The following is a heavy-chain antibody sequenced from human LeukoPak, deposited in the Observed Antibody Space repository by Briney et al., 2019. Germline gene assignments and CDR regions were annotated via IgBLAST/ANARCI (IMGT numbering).Heavy chain of an antibody. CDR2: IYVGDSDT. V-gene: IGHV5-51*01. CDR3: ARSGERSTSGFDY. D-gene: IGHD5/OR15-5a*01. Sequence: GESLKISCQGSGYSFSSYWIGWVRQIPGKGLEWMGIIYVGDSDTSYSPSFQGQVTISADKSITTAYLQWSSLKASDTAMYYCARSGERSTSGFDYWGQGTLVTVSS. CDR1: GYSFSSYW. J-gene: IGHJ4*02.